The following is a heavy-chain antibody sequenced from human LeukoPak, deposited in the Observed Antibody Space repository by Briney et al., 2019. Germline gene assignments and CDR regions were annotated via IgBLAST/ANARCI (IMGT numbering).Heavy chain of an antibody. CDR3: AGTRGSLGDFDI. Sequence: SDTLSLTCAVSGYSISSSNWWGWIRQPPGKGLEWIGYIYYSGSTNYNPSLKSRVTMSVDTSKNQFSLKLSSVAALDTAVYYCAGTRGSLGDFDIWGQGTMVTVSS. J-gene: IGHJ3*02. V-gene: IGHV4-28*06. D-gene: IGHD5-12*01. CDR1: GYSISSSNW. CDR2: IYYSGST.